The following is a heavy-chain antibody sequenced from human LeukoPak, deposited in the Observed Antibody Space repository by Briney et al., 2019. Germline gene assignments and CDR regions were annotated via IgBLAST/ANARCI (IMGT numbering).Heavy chain of an antibody. CDR3: ASHQYYDLPGGAFDI. J-gene: IGHJ3*02. CDR1: GGSISSSNW. V-gene: IGHV4-4*02. Sequence: TSGTLSLTCAVSGGSISSSNWWSWVRQPPGKGLEWIGEIYHSGSTNYNPSLKSRVTMSVDTTKNQFSLKLSSVSAADTAVYYCASHQYYDLPGGAFDIWGQGTMVTVSS. CDR2: IYHSGST. D-gene: IGHD3-3*01.